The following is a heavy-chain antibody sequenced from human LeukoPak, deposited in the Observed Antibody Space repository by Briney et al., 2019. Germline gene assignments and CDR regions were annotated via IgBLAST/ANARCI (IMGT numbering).Heavy chain of an antibody. CDR3: AKNFGLLLWFGELFSDY. D-gene: IGHD3-10*01. V-gene: IGHV3-23*01. CDR1: GFTFSGYA. CDR2: INGSGGST. Sequence: GSLRLSCAASGFTFSGYAMSWVRQAPGKGLEWVSDINGSGGSTYYADSVKGRFTISRDNSKNTLYLQMNSLRAEDTAVYYCAKNFGLLLWFGELFSDYWGQGTLVTVSS. J-gene: IGHJ4*02.